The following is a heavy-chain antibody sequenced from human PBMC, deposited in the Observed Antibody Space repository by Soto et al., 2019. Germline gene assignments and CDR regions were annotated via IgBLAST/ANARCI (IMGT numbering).Heavy chain of an antibody. Sequence: PSQTLSLTCAISGDSVSSNSAAWNWIRQFPSRGLEWLGRTYYRSKWYNDYAVSVKSRITINPDTSKNQFSLQLNSVTPEDTAVYYCAGQEAIAVAGTDWFDPWGQGTLVTVSS. CDR1: GDSVSSNSAA. CDR3: AGQEAIAVAGTDWFDP. CDR2: TYYRSKWYN. J-gene: IGHJ5*02. V-gene: IGHV6-1*01. D-gene: IGHD6-19*01.